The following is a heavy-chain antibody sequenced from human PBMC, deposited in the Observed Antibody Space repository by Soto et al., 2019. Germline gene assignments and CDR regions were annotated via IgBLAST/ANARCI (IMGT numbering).Heavy chain of an antibody. J-gene: IGHJ6*02. CDR1: GFTFISYE. CDR2: ISSSGSTI. CDR3: ARDQEAGSFFPYYYGMDV. Sequence: PGWSLRLSCATSGFTFISYEMNWVRQAPGKGLEWVSYISSSGSTIYYADSVKGRFTISRDNAKNSLYLQMDSLRAEDTAVYYCARDQEAGSFFPYYYGMDVWGQGTTVTVSS. V-gene: IGHV3-48*03. D-gene: IGHD6-13*01.